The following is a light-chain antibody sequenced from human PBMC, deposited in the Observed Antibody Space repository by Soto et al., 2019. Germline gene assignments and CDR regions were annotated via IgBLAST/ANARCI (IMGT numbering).Light chain of an antibody. J-gene: IGLJ3*02. V-gene: IGLV1-44*01. CDR3: AAWDDSLNAWV. Sequence: QPVLTQPPSASGTPGQRVTISCSGTTSNIGSSTVTWYQQLPGTAPKFLIFSDNQRPSGVPERFSGSKSGTSASLAISGLQSDDEADYYCAAWDDSLNAWVFGGGTQLTVL. CDR2: SDN. CDR1: TSNIGSST.